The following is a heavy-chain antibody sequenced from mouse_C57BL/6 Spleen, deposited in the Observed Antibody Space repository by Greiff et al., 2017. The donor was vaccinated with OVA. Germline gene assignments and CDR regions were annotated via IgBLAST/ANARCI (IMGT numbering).Heavy chain of an antibody. CDR2: IYPGSGST. Sequence: VQLQQSGAELVKPGASVKMSCTASGFTFTSYSITWVKQRPEQGLEWIGDIYPGSGSTNYNDKFKSRATLTVDTSSSTAYMQLSSLTSEDTAVYYGAIGCSFDYWGQGTTLTVSS. J-gene: IGHJ2*01. V-gene: IGHV1-55*01. D-gene: IGHD2-14*01. CDR3: AIGCSFDY. CDR1: GFTFTSYS.